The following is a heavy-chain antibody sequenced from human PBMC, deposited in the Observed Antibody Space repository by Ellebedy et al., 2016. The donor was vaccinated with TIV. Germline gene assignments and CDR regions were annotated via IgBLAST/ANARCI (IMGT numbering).Heavy chain of an antibody. J-gene: IGHJ1*01. V-gene: IGHV4-61*01. CDR3: ARFRSGGLGPGIES. CDR2: ISYTGIA. CDR1: SGSATHVYYL. Sequence: MPSETLSLTCTVSSGSATHVYYLWTWIRQPPGKGLEYVGDISYTGIANYNPSLRSRVTISVDASKRQFSLRLDSVTTADTAVYFCARFRSGGLGPGIESWGQGTLVTVSS. D-gene: IGHD6-25*01.